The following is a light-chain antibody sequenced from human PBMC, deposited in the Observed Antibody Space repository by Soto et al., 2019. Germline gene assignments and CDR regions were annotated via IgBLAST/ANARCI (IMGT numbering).Light chain of an antibody. CDR3: QQYDDYPWT. J-gene: IGKJ1*01. CDR2: DAS. Sequence: EIVLAQSXAXXXXXPXXXXTXSXXASQSVSSYLAWYQQKPGQAPRLLIYDASNRATGIPARFSGSGSGTDFTLTISSLEPEDFATYYCQQYDDYPWTFGQGTKVDTK. CDR1: QSVSSY. V-gene: IGKV3-11*01.